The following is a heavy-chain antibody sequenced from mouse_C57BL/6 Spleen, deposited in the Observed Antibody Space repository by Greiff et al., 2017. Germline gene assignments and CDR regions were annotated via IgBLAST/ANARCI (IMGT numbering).Heavy chain of an antibody. V-gene: IGHV1-55*01. J-gene: IGHJ3*01. CDR3: ARERGNYLAWFAY. Sequence: QVQLKQPGAELVKPGASVKMSCKASGYTFTSYWITWVKQRPGQGLEWIGDIYPGSGSTNYNEKFKSKATLTVDTSSSTAYMQLSSLTSEDSAVYYCARERGNYLAWFAYWGQGTLVTVSA. CDR2: IYPGSGST. D-gene: IGHD2-1*01. CDR1: GYTFTSYW.